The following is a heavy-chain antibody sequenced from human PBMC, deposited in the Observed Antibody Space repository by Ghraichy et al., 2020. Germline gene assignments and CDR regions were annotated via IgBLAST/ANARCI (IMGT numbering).Heavy chain of an antibody. D-gene: IGHD6-19*01. CDR3: ARVRGSGFHDY. J-gene: IGHJ4*02. V-gene: IGHV4-34*01. CDR2: INHSGST. Sequence: SETLSLTCAVYGGSFSGYYWSWIRQPPGKGLEWIGEINHSGSTNYNPSLKSRVTISVDTSKNQFSLKLSSVTAADTAVYYCARVRGSGFHDYWGQGTLVTVSS. CDR1: GGSFSGYY.